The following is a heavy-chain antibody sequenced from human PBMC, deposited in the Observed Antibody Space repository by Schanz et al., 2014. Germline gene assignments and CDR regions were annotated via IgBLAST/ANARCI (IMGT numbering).Heavy chain of an antibody. J-gene: IGHJ4*02. CDR1: GFTFSSYA. V-gene: IGHV3-23*04. Sequence: EVQLVESGGGVVQPGRSLRLSCAASGFTFSSYAMSWVRQAPGKGLEWVSAISGSGGTIYYADSVKGRFTISRDNAKNSLYLEMNSLRAEDTALYYCARDRRNADLDYWGQGTLVTVSS. CDR3: ARDRRNADLDY. CDR2: ISGSGGTI. D-gene: IGHD1-1*01.